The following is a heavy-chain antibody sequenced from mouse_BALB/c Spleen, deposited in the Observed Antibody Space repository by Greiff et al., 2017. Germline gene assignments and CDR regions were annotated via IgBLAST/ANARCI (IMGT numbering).Heavy chain of an antibody. Sequence: VQLQQSGPELVKPGASVKISCKASGYSFTGYFMHWVMQSHGKSLEWIGRINPYNGDTFYNQKFKGKATLTVDKSSSTAHMELRSLASEDSAVYYCARGYYGNFYYAMDYWGQGTSVTVSS. CDR2: INPYNGDT. V-gene: IGHV1-20*02. J-gene: IGHJ4*01. CDR3: ARGYYGNFYYAMDY. D-gene: IGHD2-1*01. CDR1: GYSFTGYF.